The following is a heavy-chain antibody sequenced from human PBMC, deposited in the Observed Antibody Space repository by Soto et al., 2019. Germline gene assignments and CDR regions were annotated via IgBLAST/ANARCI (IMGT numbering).Heavy chain of an antibody. D-gene: IGHD3-10*01. CDR3: AHGDPLDFHY. CDR1: GFSLSTSGEA. CDR2: IYLNGIE. Sequence: QITLRESGPALVKPTQPLTLTCTFSGFSLSTSGEAVGWIRQPPGKGLEWLALIYLNGIERYSPSLKNRLSITKDTSKNNVVLTMTNMDPVDTATYYCAHGDPLDFHYWGQGTLVTVSS. J-gene: IGHJ4*02. V-gene: IGHV2-5*01.